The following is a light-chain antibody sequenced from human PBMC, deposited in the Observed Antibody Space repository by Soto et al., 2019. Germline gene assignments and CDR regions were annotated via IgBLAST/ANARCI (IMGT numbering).Light chain of an antibody. CDR1: QSVSGN. CDR2: GAS. V-gene: IGKV3-15*01. J-gene: IGKJ1*01. Sequence: ELVRTQSPATLSVSPGARAPLSWRASQSVSGNLAWYQQKPCQAPRLIIYGASRRATGIPVRFSGSESETEFTLTISSLQSEDLAVCYGQQCKNWPTWTGGRWT. CDR3: QQCKNWPTWT.